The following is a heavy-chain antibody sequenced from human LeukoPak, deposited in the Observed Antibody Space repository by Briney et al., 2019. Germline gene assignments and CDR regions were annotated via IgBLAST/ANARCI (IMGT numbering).Heavy chain of an antibody. CDR2: IYSGGST. J-gene: IGHJ4*02. Sequence: TGGSLRLSCAASGFTVSSNYMSWVRQAPGKGLEWVSDIYSGGSTYYADSVKGRFTISRDNSKNTLYLQMNSLRAEDTAVYYCARDSGVRGVSPAFDYWGQGTLVTVSS. CDR3: ARDSGVRGVSPAFDY. V-gene: IGHV3-53*01. D-gene: IGHD3-10*01. CDR1: GFTVSSNY.